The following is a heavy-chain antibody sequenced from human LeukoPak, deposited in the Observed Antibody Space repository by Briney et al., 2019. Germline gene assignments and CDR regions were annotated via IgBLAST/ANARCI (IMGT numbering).Heavy chain of an antibody. Sequence: ASVKVSCKASGGTFSSYAISWVRQAPGQGLEWMGGIIPIFGTANYAQKFQGRVAITTDESTSTAYMELSSLRSEDTAVYYCARGRITMVRGGREGYNWFDPWGQGTLVTVSS. CDR2: IIPIFGTA. CDR3: ARGRITMVRGGREGYNWFDP. J-gene: IGHJ5*02. D-gene: IGHD3-10*01. CDR1: GGTFSSYA. V-gene: IGHV1-69*05.